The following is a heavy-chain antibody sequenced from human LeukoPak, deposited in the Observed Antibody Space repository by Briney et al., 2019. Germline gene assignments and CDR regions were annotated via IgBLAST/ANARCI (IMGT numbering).Heavy chain of an antibody. D-gene: IGHD4-17*01. Sequence: ASVKVSCKASGYTFTSYAMHWVRQAPGQRLEWMGWINAGNGNTKYSQKFQGRVTITRDTSASTAYMELSSLRSEDTAVYYCARSPTVTTVGVSWGQGTLVTVSS. J-gene: IGHJ4*02. CDR1: GYTFTSYA. CDR3: ARSPTVTTVGVS. V-gene: IGHV1-3*01. CDR2: INAGNGNT.